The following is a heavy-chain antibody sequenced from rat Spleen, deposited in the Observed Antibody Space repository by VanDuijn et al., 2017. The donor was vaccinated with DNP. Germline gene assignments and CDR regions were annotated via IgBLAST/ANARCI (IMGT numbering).Heavy chain of an antibody. CDR2: LSPGGGST. V-gene: IGHV5-25*01. CDR1: GFTFSDYY. J-gene: IGHJ1*01. Sequence: EVQLVQSGGGLVQPARPLKLPCAASGFTFSDYYIAWVRQAPTMGLEWVASLSPGGGSTYYRDSVKGRFTISRDNAKSTLYLQMDSLRSEDTATYFCARHGRVTTVATYWYFDFWSPGTMVTVSS. CDR3: ARHGRVTTVATYWYFDF. D-gene: IGHD1-3*01.